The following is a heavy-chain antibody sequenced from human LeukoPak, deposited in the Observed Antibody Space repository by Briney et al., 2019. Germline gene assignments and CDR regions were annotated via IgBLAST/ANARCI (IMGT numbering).Heavy chain of an antibody. CDR3: ARDPKSQLLLDY. CDR1: GFTFTDEY. Sequence: ASVKVSCKSSGFTFTDEYIHWVRQAPGQGLEWMGWINPYSGAINYAQKFQGRVTLTRDTSISTAYMELSRLTSGDAAVYYCARDPKSQLLLDYWGQGTLVTVSS. D-gene: IGHD2-2*01. J-gene: IGHJ4*02. CDR2: INPYSGAI. V-gene: IGHV1-2*02.